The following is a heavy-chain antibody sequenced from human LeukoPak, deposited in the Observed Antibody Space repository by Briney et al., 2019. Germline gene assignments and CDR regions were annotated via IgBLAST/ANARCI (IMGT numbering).Heavy chain of an antibody. V-gene: IGHV4-39*01. CDR2: IYYSGST. D-gene: IGHD6-6*01. Sequence: SETLSLTCTVSGGSISSSSYYWGGIRQPPGKGLEWIGSIYYSGSTYYNPSLKSRVTISVDTSKNQFSLKLSSVNAADTAVNYCARQEYSTPGENAFDIWGQGAMVTVAS. CDR1: GGSISSSSYY. CDR3: ARQEYSTPGENAFDI. J-gene: IGHJ3*02.